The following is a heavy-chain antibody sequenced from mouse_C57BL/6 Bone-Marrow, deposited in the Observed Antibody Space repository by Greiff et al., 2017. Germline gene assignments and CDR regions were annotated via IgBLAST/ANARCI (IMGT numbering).Heavy chain of an antibody. V-gene: IGHV1-69*01. J-gene: IGHJ1*03. CDR3: SSSGPNRYCVV. CDR1: GYTFTSYW. CDR2: IDPSDSYT. D-gene: IGHD3-1*01. Sequence: QVQLQQPGAELVMPGASVKLSCTASGYTFTSYWMHWVKQRPGQGLEWIGEIDPSDSYTNYNQKFKGKSTLTVDKSSSPAYLQLSSLTSEDSAVYYCSSSGPNRYCVVWGTETTVTVS.